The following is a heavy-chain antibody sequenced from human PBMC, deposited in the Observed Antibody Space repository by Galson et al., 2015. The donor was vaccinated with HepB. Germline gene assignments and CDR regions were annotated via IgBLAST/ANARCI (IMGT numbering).Heavy chain of an antibody. D-gene: IGHD6-13*01. V-gene: IGHV4-39*01. CDR2: IYYTGST. Sequence: QVQLQESGPGLVKPSETLSLTCTVSGGSISSSLYYWGWIRQPPGEGLEWIGSIYYTGSTYYNPSLKSRVTISVDTSKNQFSLKVSSVTAADTAVYYCAGQPGYRSIWYWFDPWGQGTLVAVSS. CDR3: AGQPGYRSIWYWFDP. J-gene: IGHJ5*02. CDR1: GGSISSSLYY.